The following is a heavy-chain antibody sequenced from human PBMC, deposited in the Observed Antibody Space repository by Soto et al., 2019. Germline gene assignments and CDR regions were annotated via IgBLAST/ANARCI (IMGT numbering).Heavy chain of an antibody. CDR2: ISSYGADT. Sequence: VQLLESGGDLVQPGGSLRLSCSASGFTFNSYAMHWVRQAPGKGLEFVSAISSYGADTYYADSVKGRFAISRDNSKNTLYLQMSSLRAEDTALYYCVKEGYMRSDWYGQFDYWGQGALVTVSS. D-gene: IGHD6-19*01. J-gene: IGHJ4*02. V-gene: IGHV3-64D*06. CDR1: GFTFNSYA. CDR3: VKEGYMRSDWYGQFDY.